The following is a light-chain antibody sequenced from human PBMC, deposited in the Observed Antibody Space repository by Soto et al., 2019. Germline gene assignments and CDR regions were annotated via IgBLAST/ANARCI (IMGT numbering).Light chain of an antibody. V-gene: IGLV1-47*01. CDR1: SSNIGSNY. CDR3: AAWDDRLSGPV. Sequence: QSVLTQPPSASGTPGQRVTISCSGSSSNIGSNYVYWYQQLPGTAPKLLIYRNNHRPSGVPDRFSGSRSGTSASLAISGLRSEYEADYYCAAWDDRLSGPVFGGGTKVTVL. CDR2: RNN. J-gene: IGLJ2*01.